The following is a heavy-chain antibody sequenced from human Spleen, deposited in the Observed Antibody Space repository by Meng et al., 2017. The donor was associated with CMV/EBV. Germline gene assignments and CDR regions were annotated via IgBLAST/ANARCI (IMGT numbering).Heavy chain of an antibody. CDR1: GFTFSSYS. J-gene: IGHJ4*02. Sequence: GGSLRLSCAASGFTFSSYSMNWVRQAPGRGLEWVASISSSSSYIYYADSVKGRFTISRDNAKNSLYLRINSLRAEDTAVYYCARFGVIIKIDFDYWGQGTLVTVSS. CDR2: ISSSSSYI. CDR3: ARFGVIIKIDFDY. V-gene: IGHV3-21*06. D-gene: IGHD3-3*01.